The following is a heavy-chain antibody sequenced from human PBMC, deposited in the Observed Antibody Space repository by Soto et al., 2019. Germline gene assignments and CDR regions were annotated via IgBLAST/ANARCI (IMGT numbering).Heavy chain of an antibody. CDR2: ISYDGSKK. D-gene: IGHD4-4*01. CDR1: GFTCSSYG. V-gene: IGHV3-30*18. Sequence: QVQLVESGGGVVQPGRSLRLSCAASGFTCSSYGMHWVRQAPGKGLEWVAVISYDGSKKYYSDYVKGRFTISRDNSKNTLYLQMNSLRAEDTDVYDCAKAVTGGCFDPWGEGPMVTVSS. CDR3: AKAVTGGCFDP. J-gene: IGHJ5*02.